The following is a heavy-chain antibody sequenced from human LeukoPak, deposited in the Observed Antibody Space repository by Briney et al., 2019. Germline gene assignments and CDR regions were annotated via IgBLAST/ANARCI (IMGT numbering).Heavy chain of an antibody. J-gene: IGHJ4*02. CDR3: ARGAYDYVWGSYREFDY. D-gene: IGHD3-16*02. Sequence: SVKVSCKASGGTFSSYAISWVRQAPGQGLEWMGGIIPIFGTANYAQKFQGRVTITADKSTSTAYMELRSLRSEDTAVYYCARGAYDYVWGSYREFDYWGQGTLVTVSS. CDR1: GGTFSSYA. CDR2: IIPIFGTA. V-gene: IGHV1-69*06.